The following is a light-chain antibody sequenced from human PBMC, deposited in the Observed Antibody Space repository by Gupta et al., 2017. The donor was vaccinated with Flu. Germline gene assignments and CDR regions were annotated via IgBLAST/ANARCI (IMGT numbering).Light chain of an antibody. CDR1: QTISNW. CDR2: KAS. J-gene: IGKJ1*01. CDR3: QQDNSYPWT. Sequence: DIQMTQSPSTLSASVGDRVTITCRASQTISNWLAWYQQKPGKAPKLLIYKASGLESGVPPRFSGSGFGTEFTLTINILHPDDFATYYCQQDNSYPWTFGPGTKVEIK. V-gene: IGKV1-5*03.